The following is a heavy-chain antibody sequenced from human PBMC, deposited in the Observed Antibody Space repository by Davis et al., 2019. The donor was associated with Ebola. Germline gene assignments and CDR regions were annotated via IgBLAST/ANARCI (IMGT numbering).Heavy chain of an antibody. Sequence: GSLRLSCTVSGGSISSSSYYWGWIRQPPGKGLEWIGSIYYSGSTYYNPSLKSRVTISVDTSKNQFSLKLSSVTAADTAVYYCARLYYDILTGYPGWFDPWGQGTLVTVSS. V-gene: IGHV4-39*01. D-gene: IGHD3-9*01. CDR3: ARLYYDILTGYPGWFDP. CDR2: IYYSGST. J-gene: IGHJ5*02. CDR1: GGSISSSSYY.